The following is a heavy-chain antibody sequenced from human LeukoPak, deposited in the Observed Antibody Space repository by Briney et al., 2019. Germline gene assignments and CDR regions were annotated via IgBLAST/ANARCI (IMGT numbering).Heavy chain of an antibody. CDR2: IHGDGRT. V-gene: IGHV3-53*01. CDR1: GFTVTTNY. Sequence: GGSLRLSCAASGFTVTTNYMTWVRQAPGKGLEWVSGIHGDGRTYYADSVKGRFTISRDSSKNTLYLQMNSLRAEDTAVYYCATTGGYWTGIFDRWGQGTLITVSS. CDR3: ATTGGYWTGIFDR. J-gene: IGHJ4*02. D-gene: IGHD2-8*02.